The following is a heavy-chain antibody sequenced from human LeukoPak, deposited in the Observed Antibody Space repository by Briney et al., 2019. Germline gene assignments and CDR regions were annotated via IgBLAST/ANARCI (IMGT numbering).Heavy chain of an antibody. CDR2: ISSISSYI. J-gene: IGHJ4*02. CDR3: ARGMSGYVAKPFDY. D-gene: IGHD3-3*01. CDR1: GFTFSSYS. Sequence: GGSLRLSCAASGFTFSSYSMNWVRQAPGKRLEWVSSISSISSYIYYEDSLKGRFTISRDNAKNSLYLQMNSLRAEDTAVYYCARGMSGYVAKPFDYWGQGTLVTVSS. V-gene: IGHV3-21*01.